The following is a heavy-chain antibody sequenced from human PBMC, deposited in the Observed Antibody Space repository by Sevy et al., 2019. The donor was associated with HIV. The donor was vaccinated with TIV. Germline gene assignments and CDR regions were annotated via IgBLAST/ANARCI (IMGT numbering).Heavy chain of an antibody. CDR2: ISHDGINE. V-gene: IGHV3-30*18. Sequence: GGSLRLSCIGSGFSFSYYGIHWVRQAPGKGLDWVALISHDGINEYYADSVKGRFTISRDNSKNTVYLEMNSLRNEDKAIYFCANAYSGSYSHSYLYALDVLGQGTTVTVSS. J-gene: IGHJ6*02. CDR1: GFSFSYYG. D-gene: IGHD1-26*01. CDR3: ANAYSGSYSHSYLYALDV.